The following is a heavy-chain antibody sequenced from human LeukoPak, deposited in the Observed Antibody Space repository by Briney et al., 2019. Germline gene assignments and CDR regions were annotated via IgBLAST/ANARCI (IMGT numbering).Heavy chain of an antibody. CDR3: ARSRGSSTSCCWFDP. J-gene: IGHJ5*02. D-gene: IGHD2-2*01. Sequence: ASVKVSCKASGYIFTDYSMDWVRQAPGQGLEWMGRINPKSGVTNYAQKFQGSLTMTTDTSTSTAYAELSSLRSEDTAVYYCARSRGSSTSCCWFDPWGQGTLVTVSS. V-gene: IGHV1/OR15-1*01. CDR1: GYIFTDYS. CDR2: INPKSGVT.